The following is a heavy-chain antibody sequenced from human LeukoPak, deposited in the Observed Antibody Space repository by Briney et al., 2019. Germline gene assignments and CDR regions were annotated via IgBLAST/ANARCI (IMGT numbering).Heavy chain of an antibody. D-gene: IGHD4-17*01. V-gene: IGHV3-30*18. CDR3: AKDPYGDYVRYFDY. CDR1: GFTFSSYG. Sequence: QPGRSLRLSCAASGFTFSSYGMHWVRQAPGKGLEWVAVISYDGSNKYYADSVKGRLTVSRDNSKNTLYLQMNSLRAEDTAVYYCAKDPYGDYVRYFDYWGQGTLVTVSS. CDR2: ISYDGSNK. J-gene: IGHJ4*02.